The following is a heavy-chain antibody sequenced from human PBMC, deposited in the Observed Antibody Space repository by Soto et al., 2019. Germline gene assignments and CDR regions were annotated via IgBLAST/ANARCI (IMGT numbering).Heavy chain of an antibody. CDR1: GGTFSSYT. CDR3: ARGVPRTSYYMDV. Sequence: ASVKVSCKASGGTFSSYTISWVRQAPGQGLEWMGRIIPILGIANYAQKFQGRVTITADKSTSTAYMELSSLRSEDTAVYYCARGVPRTSYYMDVWGKGTTVTVSS. J-gene: IGHJ6*03. D-gene: IGHD2-2*01. V-gene: IGHV1-69*02. CDR2: IIPILGIA.